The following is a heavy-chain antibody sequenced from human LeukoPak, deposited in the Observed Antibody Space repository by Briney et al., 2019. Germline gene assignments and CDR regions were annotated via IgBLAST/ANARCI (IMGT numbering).Heavy chain of an antibody. Sequence: SETLSLTCTVSGGSISSDYWSWIRQPAGKGLEWIGRIYTSGSTNYNPSLKSRVTMSVDTSKSQFSLNLSSVTAADTAVYYCARDSLAPCDGSGHYPTDWSKGTLVTVSS. J-gene: IGHJ4*02. CDR3: ARDSLAPCDGSGHYPTD. D-gene: IGHD3-22*01. CDR2: IYTSGST. CDR1: GGSISSDY. V-gene: IGHV4-4*07.